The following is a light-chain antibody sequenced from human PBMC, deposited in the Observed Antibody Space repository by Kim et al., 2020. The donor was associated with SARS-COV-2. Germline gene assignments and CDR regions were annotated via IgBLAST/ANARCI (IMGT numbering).Light chain of an antibody. CDR3: SSRDTTNSHVV. V-gene: IGLV3-19*01. Sequence: AQGQTVKVTCHGGSLKTSYETWYQQKPGQAPVLVLYGKDNRPSGIPDRFSGSSSSNTGSLTITGAQAEDEADYYCSSRDTTNSHVVFGGGTQLTVL. CDR2: GKD. J-gene: IGLJ3*02. CDR1: SLKTSY.